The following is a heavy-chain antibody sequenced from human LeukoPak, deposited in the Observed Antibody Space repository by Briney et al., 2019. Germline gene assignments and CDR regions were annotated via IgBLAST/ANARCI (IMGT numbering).Heavy chain of an antibody. CDR2: INHSGST. D-gene: IGHD5-24*01. J-gene: IGHJ4*02. V-gene: IGHV4-34*01. CDR1: GGSFSGYY. CDR3: ARRSRRDGYNSLHPYFDY. Sequence: SETLSLTCAVYGGSFSGYYWSWIRQTPGKGLEWIGEINHSGSTNYNPSLKSRVTISVDTSKNQFSLKLSSVTAADTAVYYCARRSRRDGYNSLHPYFDYWGQGTLVTVSS.